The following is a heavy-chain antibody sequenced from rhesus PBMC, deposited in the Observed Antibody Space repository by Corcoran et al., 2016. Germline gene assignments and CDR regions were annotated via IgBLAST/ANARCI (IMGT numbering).Heavy chain of an antibody. D-gene: IGHD6S26*01. CDR1: GGSISGGYD. Sequence: QVQLQESGPGLVKPSETLSLTCAVSGGSISGGYDWSWIRQAPGKVPERSGKFYGSSGVTNYNPSLTDQVTTSKSRSTTQVSLQLSSVTATDTAVYYWARAPGQRLVLGWENYFDYWGQGVLVTVSS. CDR2: FYGSSGVT. J-gene: IGHJ4*01. CDR3: ARAPGQRLVLGWENYFDY. V-gene: IGHV4-76*01.